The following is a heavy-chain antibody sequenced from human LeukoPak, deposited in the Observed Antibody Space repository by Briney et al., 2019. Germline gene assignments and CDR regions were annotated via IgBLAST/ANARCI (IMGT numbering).Heavy chain of an antibody. V-gene: IGHV1-2*02. D-gene: IGHD2-2*01. CDR1: GYTFTGYY. J-gene: IGHJ4*02. Sequence: ASVKVSCKASGYTFTGYYMHWVRQAPGQGFEWMGWINPNSGSTNYAQKFQGRVTMTRDTSISTAYMELSRLRSDDTAVYYCARSRNRDCSSTSCSSYGLDYWGQGTLVTVSS. CDR2: INPNSGST. CDR3: ARSRNRDCSSTSCSSYGLDY.